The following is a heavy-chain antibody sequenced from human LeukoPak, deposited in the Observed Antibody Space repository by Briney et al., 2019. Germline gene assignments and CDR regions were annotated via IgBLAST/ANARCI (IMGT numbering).Heavy chain of an antibody. CDR3: ARGFRDYYDSSGSTALYFDY. CDR1: GGSISSYY. CDR2: IYYSGST. V-gene: IGHV4-59*01. Sequence: SETLSLTCTVSGGSISSYYWSWIRQPPGKGLEWIGYIYYSGSTNYNPSLKSRVTISVDTSKNQFSLKLSSVTAADTAVYYCARGFRDYYDSSGSTALYFDYWGQGTLVTVSS. J-gene: IGHJ4*02. D-gene: IGHD3-22*01.